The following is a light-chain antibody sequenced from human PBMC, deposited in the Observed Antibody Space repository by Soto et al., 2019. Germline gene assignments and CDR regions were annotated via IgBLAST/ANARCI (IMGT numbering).Light chain of an antibody. CDR3: QQYDDWPRWT. J-gene: IGKJ1*01. CDR2: RAS. CDR1: QTVSYN. V-gene: IGKV3-15*01. Sequence: IVLAPFPATPSVSPGEAATPPCRASQTVSYNFAWYQQKPGQPPRLLFYRASTRATGVPDRFSASGFATEFTLSINGLQSEDFALYYCQQYDDWPRWTLGQGTKVDIK.